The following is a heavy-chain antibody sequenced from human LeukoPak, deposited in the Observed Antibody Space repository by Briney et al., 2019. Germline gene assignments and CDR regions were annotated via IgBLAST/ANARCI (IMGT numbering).Heavy chain of an antibody. J-gene: IGHJ4*02. Sequence: GGSLRLSCAASGFTFSSYAMSWGRQAPGKGLEWVSDISGSRGSTYYADSVKGRFTISRDNAKNSLSLQMNSLRDDDTAVYYCARDLNWGSDYWGQGTLVTVSS. CDR3: ARDLNWGSDY. D-gene: IGHD7-27*01. V-gene: IGHV3-23*01. CDR1: GFTFSSYA. CDR2: ISGSRGST.